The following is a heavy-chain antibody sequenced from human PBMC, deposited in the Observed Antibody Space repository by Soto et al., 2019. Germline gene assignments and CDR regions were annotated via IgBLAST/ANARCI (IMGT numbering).Heavy chain of an antibody. J-gene: IGHJ6*02. CDR1: GYTFTSYG. V-gene: IGHV1-18*01. CDR2: ISAYNGNT. Sequence: ASVKVSCKASGYTFTSYGISWVRQALGQGLEWMGWISAYNGNTNYAQNLQGGVTLTTDTSTSTAYMELRSLRSNDTAIYYCAMVDVYVTPSPQDVWGQGTTVTVSS. CDR3: AMVDVYVTPSPQDV. D-gene: IGHD3-16*01.